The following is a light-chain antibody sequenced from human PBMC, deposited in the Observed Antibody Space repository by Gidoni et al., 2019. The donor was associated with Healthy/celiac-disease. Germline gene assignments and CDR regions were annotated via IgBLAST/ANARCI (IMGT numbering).Light chain of an antibody. V-gene: IGLV1-40*01. Sequence: SVLTQPPSVSGAPGHMVTISCPGSSSNNGAGYDVHWYQQLPGTAPKLLIYGNSNRPSGVPDRFSGSKSGTSASLAITGLQAEDEADYYCQSYDSSLSGPLFGGGTKLTVL. CDR1: SSNNGAGYD. CDR2: GNS. CDR3: QSYDSSLSGPL. J-gene: IGLJ2*01.